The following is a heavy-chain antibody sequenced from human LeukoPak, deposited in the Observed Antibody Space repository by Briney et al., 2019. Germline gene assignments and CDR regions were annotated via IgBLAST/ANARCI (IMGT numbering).Heavy chain of an antibody. V-gene: IGHV3-21*01. CDR1: GFTFSDYA. J-gene: IGHJ4*02. CDR3: ARHLVGTTPY. D-gene: IGHD1-26*01. CDR2: ISSSSSYI. Sequence: PGGSPRLSCAASGFTFSDYAMNWVRQAPGKGLEWVSSISSSSSYIYYADSVKGRFTISRDNAKNSLYLQMNSLRAEDTAVYYCARHLVGTTPYWGQGTLVTVSS.